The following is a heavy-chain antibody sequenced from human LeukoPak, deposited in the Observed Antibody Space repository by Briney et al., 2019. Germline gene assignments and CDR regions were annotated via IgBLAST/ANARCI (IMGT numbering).Heavy chain of an antibody. J-gene: IGHJ3*02. CDR1: GGSTSSYY. D-gene: IGHD3-3*02. Sequence: SETLSLTCTVSGGSTSSYYWSWIRQPPGKGLEWIGYIYYSGSTNYNPSLKSRVTISVDTSKNQFSLKLSSVTAADTAVYYCARDFSIAFDIWGQGTMVTVSS. CDR2: IYYSGST. V-gene: IGHV4-59*01. CDR3: ARDFSIAFDI.